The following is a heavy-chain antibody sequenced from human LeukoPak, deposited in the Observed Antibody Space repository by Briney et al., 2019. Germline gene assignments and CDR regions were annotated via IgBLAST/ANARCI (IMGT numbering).Heavy chain of an antibody. CDR3: AQRVFHGGYWASGKFDS. Sequence: SGHTLVNPTQTLRLTFTCYGFAFTWSGLGLGWVLQPPGKALESLALFYWDNDSLYSPSMMNRLTITKHTSQNLKVLTMTNMAPLDTAPYYCAQRVFHGGYWASGKFDSWGQGTPVTASS. V-gene: IGHV2-5*02. D-gene: IGHD1-1*01. CDR1: GFAFTWSGLG. J-gene: IGHJ4*02. CDR2: FYWDNDS.